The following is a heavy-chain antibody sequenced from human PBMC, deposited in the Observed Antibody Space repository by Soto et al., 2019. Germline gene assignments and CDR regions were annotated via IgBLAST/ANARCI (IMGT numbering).Heavy chain of an antibody. CDR2: IIPIFGTA. J-gene: IGHJ6*02. D-gene: IGHD3-9*01. CDR3: AREPELRYFDWLLDRGGMDV. CDR1: GGTFSSYA. Sequence: SVKVSCKASGGTFSSYAISWVRQAPGQGLEWMGGIIPIFGTANYAQKFQGRVTITADESTSTAYMELSSLRSEDTAVYYCAREPELRYFDWLLDRGGMDVWAQGTTVTVSS. V-gene: IGHV1-69*13.